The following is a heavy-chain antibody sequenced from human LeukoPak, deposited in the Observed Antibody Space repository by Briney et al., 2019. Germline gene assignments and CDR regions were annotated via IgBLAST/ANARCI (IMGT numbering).Heavy chain of an antibody. CDR2: ISSSSSYI. D-gene: IGHD5-12*01. J-gene: IGHJ3*01. CDR1: GFAFNTYS. Sequence: PGGSLRLSCAASGFAFNTYSMNWVRQAPGRGLEWVSSISSSSSYIYYADSVKGRFTISRDNAKNSLYLQMNSLRAEDTAVYYCARVKEASAFDVWGQGTMVTVSS. CDR3: ARVKEASAFDV. V-gene: IGHV3-21*01.